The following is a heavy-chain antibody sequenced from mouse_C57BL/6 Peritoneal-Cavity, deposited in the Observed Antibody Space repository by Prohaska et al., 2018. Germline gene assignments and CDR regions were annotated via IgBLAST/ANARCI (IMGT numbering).Heavy chain of an antibody. CDR3: TATGHYYFDY. CDR1: GFTFSNYW. V-gene: IGHV6-3*01. CDR2: IRLKSYNYAT. D-gene: IGHD4-1*01. Sequence: EVKLEESGGGLVQPGGSMKLSCVASGFTFSNYWMNWVRQSPEKGLEWVAQIRLKSYNYATHYAESVKGRCTISRDDSKSSVYLQMNNLRAEDTGIYYCTATGHYYFDYWGQGTTLTVSS. J-gene: IGHJ2*01.